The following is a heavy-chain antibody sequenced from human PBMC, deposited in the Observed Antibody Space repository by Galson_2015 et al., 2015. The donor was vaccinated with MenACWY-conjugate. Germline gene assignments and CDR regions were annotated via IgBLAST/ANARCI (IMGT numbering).Heavy chain of an antibody. D-gene: IGHD6-19*01. Sequence: SLRLSCAASGFTFSSYWMSWVRQAPGKGLEWVAVISYDGSNKYYADSVKGRFTISRDNSKNTLYLQMNSLRAEDTAVYYCARGFPLFIAVAGRIDYGGQGTLVTVSS. V-gene: IGHV3-30*03. CDR1: GFTFSSYW. CDR3: ARGFPLFIAVAGRIDY. CDR2: ISYDGSNK. J-gene: IGHJ4*02.